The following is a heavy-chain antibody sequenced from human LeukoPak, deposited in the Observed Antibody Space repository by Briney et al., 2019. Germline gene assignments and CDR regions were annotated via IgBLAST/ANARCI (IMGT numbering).Heavy chain of an antibody. D-gene: IGHD6-19*01. Sequence: SETLSLTCTVSGGSISSSSYYWGWVRQPPGKGLEWIGSIYYSGSTYYNPSLKSRVTISVDTSKNQFSLKLSSVTAADTAVYYCARDTGYSSGWYGVLWYFDYWGQGTLVTVSS. J-gene: IGHJ4*02. CDR3: ARDTGYSSGWYGVLWYFDY. CDR1: GGSISSSSYY. V-gene: IGHV4-39*07. CDR2: IYYSGST.